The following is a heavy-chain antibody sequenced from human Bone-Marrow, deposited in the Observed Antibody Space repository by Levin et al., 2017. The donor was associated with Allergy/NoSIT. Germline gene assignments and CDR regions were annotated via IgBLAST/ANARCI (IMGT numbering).Heavy chain of an antibody. J-gene: IGHJ3*02. CDR3: ATRGYCSGGSCYEDAFDI. V-gene: IGHV3-48*01. CDR2: ISSSSSTI. Sequence: GGSLRLSCAASGFTFSSYSMNWVRQAPGKGLEWVSYISSSSSTIYYADSVKGRFTISRDNAKNSLYLQMNSLRAEDTAVYYCATRGYCSGGSCYEDAFDIWGQGTMVTVSS. CDR1: GFTFSSYS. D-gene: IGHD2-15*01.